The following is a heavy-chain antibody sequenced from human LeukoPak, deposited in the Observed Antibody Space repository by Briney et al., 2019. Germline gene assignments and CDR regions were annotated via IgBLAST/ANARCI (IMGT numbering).Heavy chain of an antibody. V-gene: IGHV3-9*03. CDR3: AKGTGGYSSGGYFDY. D-gene: IGHD6-19*01. J-gene: IGHJ4*02. Sequence: PGGSLRLSCAASGFTFDDYAMHWVRQAPGKGLEWVSGISWNSGSIGYADSVKGGFTISRDNAKNSLYLQMNSLRAEVMALYYCAKGTGGYSSGGYFDYWGQGTLVTVSS. CDR2: ISWNSGSI. CDR1: GFTFDDYA.